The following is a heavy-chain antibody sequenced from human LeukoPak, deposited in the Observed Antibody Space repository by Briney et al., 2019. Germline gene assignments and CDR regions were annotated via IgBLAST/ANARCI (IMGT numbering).Heavy chain of an antibody. D-gene: IGHD2-2*01. CDR1: GGSISSGGYY. Sequence: SETLSLTCTVSGGSISSGGYYWSWIRQHPGKGLEWIGYIYYSGSTYYNPSLKSRVSISVDTSKNQFSLKLSSVTAADTAVYYCARVPRYCSSTSCQPPSWGQGTLVTVSS. V-gene: IGHV4-31*03. CDR2: IYYSGST. CDR3: ARVPRYCSSTSCQPPS. J-gene: IGHJ4*02.